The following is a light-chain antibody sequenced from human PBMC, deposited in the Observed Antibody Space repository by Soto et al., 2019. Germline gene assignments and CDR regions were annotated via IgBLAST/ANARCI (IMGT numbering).Light chain of an antibody. CDR3: AAWDDSLSGVV. J-gene: IGLJ2*01. CDR1: SSNIGSNY. CDR2: RNN. V-gene: IGLV1-47*01. Sequence: QSVLTQPPSASGTPGQRVTISCSGSSSNIGSNYVYWYQQLPGTAPKLLIYRNNQWPSGVPDRVSGSKSGTSASLAISGLRSEDEADYYCAAWDDSLSGVVFGGGTKLTVL.